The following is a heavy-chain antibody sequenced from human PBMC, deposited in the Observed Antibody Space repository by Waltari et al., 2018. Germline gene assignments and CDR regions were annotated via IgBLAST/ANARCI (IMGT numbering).Heavy chain of an antibody. CDR3: AMSGTKHSVLVRY. CDR1: GGSISSGSYY. J-gene: IGHJ4*02. V-gene: IGHV4-61*02. Sequence: QVQLQESGPGLVKPSQTLSLTCTVPGGSISSGSYYWSWFRQPAGKGLEWIGRIYTSGSTNYNPSLKSRVTMSVDTSKNQFSLKLSSVTAVDTAVYYCAMSGTKHSVLVRYWGQGTLVTVSS. D-gene: IGHD1-26*01. CDR2: IYTSGST.